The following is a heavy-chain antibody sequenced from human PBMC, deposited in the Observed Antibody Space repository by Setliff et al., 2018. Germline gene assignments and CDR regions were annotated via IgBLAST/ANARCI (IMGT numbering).Heavy chain of an antibody. CDR1: GFTFSNAW. Sequence: PGGSLRLSCAASGFTFSNAWMNWVRQAPGKGLEWVGRIRSKTEGGTTDFAAPLRGRFTISRDDSKNTLFLQMNNLKIEDTAVYYCTTWPENGGYYYYYYMDVWGKGTTVTVSS. CDR2: IRSKTEGGTT. J-gene: IGHJ6*03. CDR3: TTWPENGGYYYYYYMDV. D-gene: IGHD3-16*01. V-gene: IGHV3-15*01.